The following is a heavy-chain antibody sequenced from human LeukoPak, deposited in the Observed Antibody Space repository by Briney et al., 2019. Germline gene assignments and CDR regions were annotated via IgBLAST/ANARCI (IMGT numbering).Heavy chain of an antibody. CDR1: GGSVSSGSYY. CDR2: IYYSGST. CDR3: AGTYDYVWGSYRYGGYFDY. Sequence: SETLPLTCIVSGGSVSSGSYYWSWIRQPPGKGLEWIGYIYYSGSTNYNPSLKSRVTISVDTSKNQFSLKLSSVTAADTAVYYCAGTYDYVWGSYRYGGYFDYWGQGTLVTVSS. D-gene: IGHD3-16*02. J-gene: IGHJ4*02. V-gene: IGHV4-61*01.